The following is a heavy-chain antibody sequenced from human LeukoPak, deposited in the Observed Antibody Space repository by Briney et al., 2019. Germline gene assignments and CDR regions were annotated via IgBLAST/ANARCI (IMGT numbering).Heavy chain of an antibody. CDR2: ISGSGGST. V-gene: IGHV3-23*01. CDR1: GFTFSNYA. D-gene: IGHD6-19*01. J-gene: IGHJ4*02. CDR3: ATFTSGWSLGY. Sequence: PGGSLRLSCAASGFTFSNYAMSWVRQAPGKGLEWVSAISGSGGSTYYTDSVKGRFTISRDNSKNTLHLQMNSLRAEDTAIYYCATFTSGWSLGYWGQGTLVTVSS.